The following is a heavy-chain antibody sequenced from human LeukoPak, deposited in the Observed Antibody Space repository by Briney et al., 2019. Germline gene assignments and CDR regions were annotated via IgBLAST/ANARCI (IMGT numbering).Heavy chain of an antibody. D-gene: IGHD4-17*01. CDR2: IIPIFGTA. V-gene: IGHV1-69*13. J-gene: IGHJ6*02. CDR1: GGTFSSYA. CDR3: ARGTDPRDYYYYGMDV. Sequence: GASAKVSCTASGGTFSSYAISWVRQAPGQGLEWMGGIIPIFGTANYAQKFQGRVTITADESTSTAYMELSSLRSEDTAVYYCARGTDPRDYYYYGMDVWGQGTTVTVSS.